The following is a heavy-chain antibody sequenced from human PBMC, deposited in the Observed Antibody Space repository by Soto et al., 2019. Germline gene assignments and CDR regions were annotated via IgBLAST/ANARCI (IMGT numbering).Heavy chain of an antibody. CDR2: IIYSGST. D-gene: IGHD6-19*01. CDR3: ARRYGWLYFDY. Sequence: SVTLSLTCAVYGGSFSGYYWSWIRQPHGKGLEWIGTIIYSGSTNYNPSLKSRVTISVDTSKNQFSLRLRSVTAADTALYYCARRYGWLYFDYWGQGSQVTVSS. CDR1: GGSFSGYY. J-gene: IGHJ4*02. V-gene: IGHV4-34*12.